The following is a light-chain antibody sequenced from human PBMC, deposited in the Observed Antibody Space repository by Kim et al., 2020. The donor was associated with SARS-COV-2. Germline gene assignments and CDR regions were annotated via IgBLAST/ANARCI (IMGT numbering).Light chain of an antibody. CDR2: YNS. V-gene: IGLV3-21*01. CDR3: QVWDSNNDHFV. Sequence: SSELTQPPSVSVAPGKTARITRGGNNIGSKSVHWYQQKPGQAPVLVIYYNSDRPSGIPERFSGSNSGNTATLTISWVEAGDEADYYCQVWDSNNDHFVFGTGTKVTVL. CDR1: NIGSKS. J-gene: IGLJ1*01.